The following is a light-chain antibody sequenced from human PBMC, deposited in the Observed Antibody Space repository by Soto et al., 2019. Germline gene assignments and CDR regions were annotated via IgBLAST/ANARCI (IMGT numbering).Light chain of an antibody. V-gene: IGKV3-11*01. J-gene: IGKJ1*01. Sequence: TLSLSPGERATLSCRASQSVSSYLAWYQQKPGQAPRLLIYDASNRATAIPARFSGSGSGTDFTLTISSLEPEDFALYYCQERSNWPRTFGQGTMVDSK. CDR1: QSVSSY. CDR3: QERSNWPRT. CDR2: DAS.